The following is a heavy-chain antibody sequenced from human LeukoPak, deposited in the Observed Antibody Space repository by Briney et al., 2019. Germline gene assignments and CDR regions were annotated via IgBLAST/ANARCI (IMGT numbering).Heavy chain of an antibody. CDR1: GFTLSTHW. CDR3: ARDRGSSGRLGRFDN. Sequence: GGSLRLSCAASGFTLSTHWMTWVRQAPGKGLEWVANIKQDGSEKYYVDSVKGRFTISRDNAKKLLYLQMNSLRVEDTAVYYCARDRGSSGRLGRFDNWGQGTLVTVSP. V-gene: IGHV3-7*01. CDR2: IKQDGSEK. D-gene: IGHD6-19*01. J-gene: IGHJ4*02.